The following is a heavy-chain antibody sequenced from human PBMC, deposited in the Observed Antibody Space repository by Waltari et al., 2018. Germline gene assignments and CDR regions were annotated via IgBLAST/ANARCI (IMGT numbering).Heavy chain of an antibody. V-gene: IGHV3-74*01. D-gene: IGHD3-10*01. Sequence: EVQLVESGGGLVQPGGSLRLSCAASGFTFSSYWMHWVRQAPGKGLVWVSRINNDGSSTSYADSVKGRFTISRDNAKNTMYLQMNSLRAEDTAVYYCVRWSGSYHFDYWGQGTLVTVSS. CDR2: INNDGSST. CDR1: GFTFSSYW. J-gene: IGHJ4*02. CDR3: VRWSGSYHFDY.